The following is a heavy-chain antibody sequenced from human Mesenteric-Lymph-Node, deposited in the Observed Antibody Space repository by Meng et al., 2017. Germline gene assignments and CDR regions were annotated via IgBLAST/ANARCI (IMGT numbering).Heavy chain of an antibody. J-gene: IGHJ4*02. CDR2: IYYSGRT. CDR3: ARHDGGYGDYFNH. V-gene: IGHV4-39*01. Sequence: EWGPGRGKPYRALSPPHTSSGGPSGSCRHCWGWSRQPPGKGLEWIGSIYYSGRTYYNPSLRSRVTMSLDTSKNQFSLKLSSVTATDTAVYYCARHDGGYGDYFNHWGQGTLVTISS. CDR1: GGPSGSCRHC. D-gene: IGHD5-12*01.